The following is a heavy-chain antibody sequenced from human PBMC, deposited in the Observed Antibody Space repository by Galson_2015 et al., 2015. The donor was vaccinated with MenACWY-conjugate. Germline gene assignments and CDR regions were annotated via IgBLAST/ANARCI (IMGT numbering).Heavy chain of an antibody. D-gene: IGHD5-12*01. V-gene: IGHV3-23*01. CDR1: DFILSSRA. CDR3: VKEEESGYSYAET. CDR2: ISGSPGTT. J-gene: IGHJ5*02. Sequence: SLRLSCAAPDFILSSRAMSWVRQAPGKGLEWVAAISGSPGTTFYADSVRGRFTISRDKSQNTLYLQMNSLRAEDTAVYYCVKEEESGYSYAETWGQGTLVTVSS.